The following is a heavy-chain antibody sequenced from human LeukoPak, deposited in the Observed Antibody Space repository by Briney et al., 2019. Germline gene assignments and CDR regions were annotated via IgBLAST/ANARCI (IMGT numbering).Heavy chain of an antibody. D-gene: IGHD5-12*01. CDR3: ARDLTLYSGYDYVSIHFDY. CDR1: GFTFSSYE. Sequence: GGSLRLSCAASGFTFSSYEMNWVRQAPGKGLEWVSYISSSGSTIYYADSVKGRFTISRDNAKNSLYLQMNSLRAEDTAVYYCARDLTLYSGYDYVSIHFDYWGQGTLVTVSS. V-gene: IGHV3-48*03. CDR2: ISSSGSTI. J-gene: IGHJ4*01.